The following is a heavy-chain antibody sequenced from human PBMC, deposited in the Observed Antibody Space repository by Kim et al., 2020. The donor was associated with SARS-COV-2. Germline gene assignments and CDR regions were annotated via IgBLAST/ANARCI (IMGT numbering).Heavy chain of an antibody. J-gene: IGHJ4*02. D-gene: IGHD2-8*01. V-gene: IGHV3-23*01. CDR2: IRSGGST. Sequence: GGSLRLSCAASGFTFSAFDISWVRQAPGKAPEWVSTIRSGGSTFYADSVRGRFTISRDNSRNTVYMQVNSLRAADTSVYYCVKDARHGVGYADFDFWGQGTLLTVSS. CDR1: GFTFSAFD. CDR3: VKDARHGVGYADFDF.